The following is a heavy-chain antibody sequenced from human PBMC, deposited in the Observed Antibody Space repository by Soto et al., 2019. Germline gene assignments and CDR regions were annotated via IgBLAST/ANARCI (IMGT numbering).Heavy chain of an antibody. CDR1: GFTFISYA. D-gene: IGHD1-26*01. J-gene: IGHJ3*02. CDR3: AKRRGMGTTGAFDI. CDR2: ISGSGGST. V-gene: IGHV3-23*01. Sequence: GWSLRLSCAASGFTFISYAMTWVRQSAGKGLEWVSGISGSGGSTYNADSVKGRFTISRDNSKNTLYLQMNRLRAEDTAVYHCAKRRGMGTTGAFDIWGQGTMVTVSS.